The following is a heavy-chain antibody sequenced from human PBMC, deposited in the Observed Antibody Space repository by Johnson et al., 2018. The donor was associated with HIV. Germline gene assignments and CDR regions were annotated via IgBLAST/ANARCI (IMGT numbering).Heavy chain of an antibody. CDR1: GFTFSSYD. Sequence: VQLVESGGGVVQPGKSLKVSCAASGFTFSSYDMHWVRQPPGKGLEWVAGISYDGSNKYYADSVKGRFTISRDNSKNTLYLQMNSLRAEDTAVYYCARVSLAYSYGYDAFDIWGQGTMVTVSS. J-gene: IGHJ3*02. V-gene: IGHV3-30*03. D-gene: IGHD5-18*01. CDR3: ARVSLAYSYGYDAFDI. CDR2: ISYDGSNK.